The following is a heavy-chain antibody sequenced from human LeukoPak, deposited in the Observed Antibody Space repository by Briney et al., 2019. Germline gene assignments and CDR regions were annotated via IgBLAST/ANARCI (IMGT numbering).Heavy chain of an antibody. CDR2: ISAYNGNT. D-gene: IGHD2-2*03. V-gene: IGHV1-18*01. CDR3: ARNGYCSSTSCRPSKYYYYGMDV. J-gene: IGHJ6*02. Sequence: ASVKVSCKASSYTFTSYGISWVRQAPGQGLEWMGWISAYNGNTNYAQKLQGRVTMTTDTSTSTAYMELRSLRSDDTAVYYCARNGYCSSTSCRPSKYYYYGMDVWGQGTTVTVSS. CDR1: SYTFTSYG.